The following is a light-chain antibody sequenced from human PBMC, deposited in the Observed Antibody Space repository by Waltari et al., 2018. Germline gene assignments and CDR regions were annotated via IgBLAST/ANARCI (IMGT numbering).Light chain of an antibody. CDR1: QSVSRD. Sequence: EVVMPQSPATLSVSPGERATLACRASQSVSRDLARYQQKPGQAPRLLLYGASTRITGVPARFTGSGSGAEFSLTISSLQSEDVAIYYCQQFNNWPQTFGGGTQVEIK. CDR2: GAS. CDR3: QQFNNWPQT. J-gene: IGKJ4*01. V-gene: IGKV3-15*01.